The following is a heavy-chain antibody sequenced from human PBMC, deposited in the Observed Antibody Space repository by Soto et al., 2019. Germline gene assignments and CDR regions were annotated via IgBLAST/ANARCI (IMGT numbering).Heavy chain of an antibody. Sequence: GGSLRLSCAASGFTFSDYYMSWIRQAPGKGLEWVSYISSSSSYTNYADSVKGRFTISRDNAKNSLYLQMNSLRAEDTAVYYCAILGGIAAAGPPFDFAYWGQGTLVTVYS. D-gene: IGHD6-13*01. V-gene: IGHV3-11*03. CDR2: ISSSSSYT. CDR3: AILGGIAAAGPPFDFAY. CDR1: GFTFSDYY. J-gene: IGHJ4*02.